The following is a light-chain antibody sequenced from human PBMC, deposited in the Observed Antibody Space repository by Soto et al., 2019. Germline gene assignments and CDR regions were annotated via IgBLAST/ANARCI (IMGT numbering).Light chain of an antibody. J-gene: IGKJ1*01. CDR3: QQYSSSRT. Sequence: EIVLTQSPGTLSLSPGERATLSCRASQSVSSSYLAWYQQKPGQAPRLLIYGASSRATGIPDRFSGSGSGNDFTLTIASLEPDDVAVYYCQQYSSSRTFGQGTKVEIK. CDR2: GAS. V-gene: IGKV3-20*01. CDR1: QSVSSSY.